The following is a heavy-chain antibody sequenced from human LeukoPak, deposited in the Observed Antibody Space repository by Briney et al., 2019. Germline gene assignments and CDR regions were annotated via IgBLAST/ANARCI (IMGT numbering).Heavy chain of an antibody. V-gene: IGHV3-48*02. J-gene: IGHJ4*02. Sequence: QPGGSLRLSCAASGFTFSSYSMNRVRQAPGKGLEWVSYISSDSRTIYYADSVKGRFTISRDNAKNSLYLQMKSLRDEDTAVYYCARYGSGTSYITNYFDYWGQGTLVTVSS. D-gene: IGHD3-10*01. CDR3: ARYGSGTSYITNYFDY. CDR2: ISSDSRTI. CDR1: GFTFSSYS.